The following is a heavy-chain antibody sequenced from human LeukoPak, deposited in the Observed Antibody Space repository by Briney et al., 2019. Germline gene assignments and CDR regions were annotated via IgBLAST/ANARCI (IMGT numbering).Heavy chain of an antibody. J-gene: IGHJ4*02. CDR2: ISDSGGSA. V-gene: IGHV3-23*01. D-gene: IGHD3-22*01. CDR3: AVLGRYYYDSSGPTVDY. Sequence: GGSLRLSCAASGFTFNTYAMSWVRQAPGKGLEWVSAISDSGGSAYYADSVKGRFTISRDNSKNTLYLQMNSLRAEDTAVYYCAVLGRYYYDSSGPTVDYWGQGTLVTVSS. CDR1: GFTFNTYA.